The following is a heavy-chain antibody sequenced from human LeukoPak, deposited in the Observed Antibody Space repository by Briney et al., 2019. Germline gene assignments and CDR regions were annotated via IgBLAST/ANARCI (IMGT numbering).Heavy chain of an antibody. D-gene: IGHD6-6*01. Sequence: SETLSLTCAVYGGSFSGYYWSWIRQPLGKGLEWIGEINHSGSTNYNPSLKSRVTISVDTSKNQFSLKLSSVTAADTAVYYCARRRIAARHIPLLQWFDSWGQGTLVTVSS. J-gene: IGHJ5*01. CDR1: GGSFSGYY. CDR3: ARRRIAARHIPLLQWFDS. CDR2: INHSGST. V-gene: IGHV4-34*01.